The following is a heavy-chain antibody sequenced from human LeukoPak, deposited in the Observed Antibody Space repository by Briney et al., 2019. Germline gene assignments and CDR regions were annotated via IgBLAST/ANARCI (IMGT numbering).Heavy chain of an antibody. J-gene: IGHJ5*02. V-gene: IGHV3-9*01. CDR3: AKGRDKYQLLSKNWFDP. Sequence: GRSLRLSCAASGFAFEDYAMHGVPQAPGKGLEWVSGISWNSGSIGKADSVKGRFTISRDNAKNSLYLQMNSLRAEDTALYYCAKGRDKYQLLSKNWFDPWGQGTLVTVSS. CDR1: GFAFEDYA. D-gene: IGHD2-2*01. CDR2: ISWNSGSI.